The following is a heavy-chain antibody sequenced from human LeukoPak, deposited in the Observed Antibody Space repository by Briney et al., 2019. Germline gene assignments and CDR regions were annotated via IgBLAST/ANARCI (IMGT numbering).Heavy chain of an antibody. V-gene: IGHV3-21*01. D-gene: IGHD3-9*01. J-gene: IGHJ6*02. CDR2: ISSSGNYI. CDR1: RFTFSSYS. CDR3: VFVRARYFDWSYYYGMDV. Sequence: PGGSLRLSCAASRFTFSSYSMHWVRQAPGKGLEWVSSISSSGNYIYYADSLKGRFTISRDNAKNSLYLQMNSLRAEDTAVYYCVFVRARYFDWSYYYGMDVWGQGTTVTVSS.